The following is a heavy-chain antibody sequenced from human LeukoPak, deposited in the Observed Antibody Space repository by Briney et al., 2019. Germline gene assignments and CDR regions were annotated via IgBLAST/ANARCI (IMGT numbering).Heavy chain of an antibody. CDR1: GGSISSGSYY. Sequence: PSQTLSLTCTVSGGSISSGSYYWRWIRQPAGKGLEWIGRIYTSGSTNYNPSLKSRVTISVDTSKNQFSLKLSSVTAADTAVYYCARVRSSSGFDYWGQGTLVTVSS. D-gene: IGHD6-6*01. V-gene: IGHV4-61*02. CDR3: ARVRSSSGFDY. CDR2: IYTSGST. J-gene: IGHJ4*02.